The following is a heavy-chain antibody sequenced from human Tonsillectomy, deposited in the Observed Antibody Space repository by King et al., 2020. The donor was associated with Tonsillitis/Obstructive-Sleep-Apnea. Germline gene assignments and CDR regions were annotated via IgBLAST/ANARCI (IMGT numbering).Heavy chain of an antibody. J-gene: IGHJ4*02. CDR1: GYSFSNYW. CDR2: IYPANSDT. CDR3: ASLVGYCSGGRCPYYFDH. D-gene: IGHD2-15*01. Sequence: QLVQSGAEVKKPGESLKISCKGSGYSFSNYWIGWVRQMPGRGLEWMGIIYPANSDTRYSPSFQGQVTISADTSISTAYLQWSSLKASDTAMYYCASLVGYCSGGRCPYYFDHWGQGTLVTVSS. V-gene: IGHV5-51*01.